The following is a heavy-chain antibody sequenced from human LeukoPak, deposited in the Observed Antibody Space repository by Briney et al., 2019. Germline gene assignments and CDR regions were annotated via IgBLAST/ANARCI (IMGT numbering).Heavy chain of an antibody. V-gene: IGHV1-69*13. Sequence: ASVKVSCKASGGTFSSYAISWVRQAPGQGLEWMGGIISIFGTANYAQKFQGRVTITADESTSTAYMELSSLRSEDTAVYYCARGKHCSGGSCYPRPFDYWGQGTLVTVSS. CDR3: ARGKHCSGGSCYPRPFDY. D-gene: IGHD2-15*01. CDR2: IISIFGTA. J-gene: IGHJ4*02. CDR1: GGTFSSYA.